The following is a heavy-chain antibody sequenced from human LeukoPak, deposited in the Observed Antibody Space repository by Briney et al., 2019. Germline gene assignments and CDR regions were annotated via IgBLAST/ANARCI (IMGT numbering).Heavy chain of an antibody. V-gene: IGHV3-33*01. CDR1: GFTFSNYG. J-gene: IGHJ4*02. CDR3: ARGGGGMTVALFDQ. Sequence: GRSLRLSCAASGFTFSNYGMHWVRQAPGKGLEWVAVIWYDGSNKYYADSVKGRFTISRDNSKNTLYLQMNSLRAEDTAVYYCARGGGGMTVALFDQWGQGTPVTVSS. D-gene: IGHD6-19*01. CDR2: IWYDGSNK.